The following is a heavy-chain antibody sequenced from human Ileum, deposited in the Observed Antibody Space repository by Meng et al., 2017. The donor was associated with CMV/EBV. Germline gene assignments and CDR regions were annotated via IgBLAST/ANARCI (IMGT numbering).Heavy chain of an antibody. CDR3: ARSRDGYNIDY. J-gene: IGHJ4*02. CDR2: IYRGGST. V-gene: IGHV3-66*01. Sequence: GQLVEAWGGLVLTWGSLGLSCAASGFSVSCNYMSWARQAQGKGLEWVSVIYRGGSTYYADSVKGRFTISRDNSKNTLYLQMNSLRAEDTAVYYWARSRDGYNIDYWGQGTLVTVSS. CDR1: GFSVSCNY. D-gene: IGHD5-24*01.